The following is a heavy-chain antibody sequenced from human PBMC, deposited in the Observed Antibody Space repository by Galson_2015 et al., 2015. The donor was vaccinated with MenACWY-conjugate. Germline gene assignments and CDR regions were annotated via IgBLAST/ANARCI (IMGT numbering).Heavy chain of an antibody. CDR3: AREPIAAAGGESDY. J-gene: IGHJ4*02. V-gene: IGHV3-30*04. CDR1: GFTFSSYA. CDR2: ISYDGSNK. Sequence: SLRLSCAASGFTFSSYAMHWVRQAPGKGLEWVAVISYDGSNKYYADSVKGRFTISRDNSKNTLYLQMNSLRAEDTAVYYCAREPIAAAGGESDYWGQGTLVTVSS. D-gene: IGHD6-13*01.